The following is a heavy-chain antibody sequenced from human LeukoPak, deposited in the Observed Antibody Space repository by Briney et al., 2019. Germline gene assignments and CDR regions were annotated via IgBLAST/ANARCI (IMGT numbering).Heavy chain of an antibody. CDR2: INPNSGGP. V-gene: IGHV1-2*06. CDR1: GYSFTGDY. Sequence: EASVKVSCKASGYSFTGDYIHGVRPAPGQGLEWMGRINPNSGGPAYAQKFQGRVTMTRDTSISTAYLELSRLRNDDTAVYFCARGYSYDPNSFDYWGQGTLVSVSS. CDR3: ARGYSYDPNSFDY. J-gene: IGHJ4*02. D-gene: IGHD5-18*01.